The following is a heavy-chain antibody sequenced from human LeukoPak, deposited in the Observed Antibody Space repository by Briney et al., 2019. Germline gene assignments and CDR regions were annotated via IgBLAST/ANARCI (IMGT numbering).Heavy chain of an antibody. CDR3: ARSSGGYAPRWFDP. CDR2: INHSGST. D-gene: IGHD2-15*01. V-gene: IGHV4-34*01. J-gene: IGHJ5*02. CDR1: GGSFGAYY. Sequence: SETLSLTCAVYGGSFGAYYGNWIRQPPGKGLEWIGEINHSGSTNYNASLKSRVTISVDTSKNQFSLKLSSVTAADTAVYYCARSSGGYAPRWFDPWGQGTLVTVSS.